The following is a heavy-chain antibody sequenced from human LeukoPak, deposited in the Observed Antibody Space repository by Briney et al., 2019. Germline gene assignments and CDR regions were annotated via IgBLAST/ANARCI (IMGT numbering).Heavy chain of an antibody. CDR1: GGSISSYY. D-gene: IGHD5-18*01. CDR2: IYYSGST. Sequence: SETLSLTCTVSGGSISSYYWSWIRQPPGKGLDWIGYIYYSGSTNYNPSLKSRVTISVDTSKNQFSLKLSSVTAADTAVYYCAREVDTAMVLDYWGQGTLVTVSS. J-gene: IGHJ4*02. CDR3: AREVDTAMVLDY. V-gene: IGHV4-59*12.